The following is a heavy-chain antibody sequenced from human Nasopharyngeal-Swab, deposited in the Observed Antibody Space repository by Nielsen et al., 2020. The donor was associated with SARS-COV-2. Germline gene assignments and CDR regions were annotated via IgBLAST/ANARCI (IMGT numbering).Heavy chain of an antibody. V-gene: IGHV4-39*07. J-gene: IGHJ6*03. CDR2: IYDGGRT. CDR3: ARGLSGIVPAPILGLGPYYSYYYMDV. D-gene: IGHD2-2*01. Sequence: RQAPGKGLEWIGSIYDGGRTYYNPSLKSRVTISVDTSKNQFSLKLSSVTAADTAVYYCARGLSGIVPAPILGLGPYYSYYYMDVWGKGTTVTVSS.